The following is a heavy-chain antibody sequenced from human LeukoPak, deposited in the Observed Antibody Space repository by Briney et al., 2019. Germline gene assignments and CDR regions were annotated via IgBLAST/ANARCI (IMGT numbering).Heavy chain of an antibody. CDR3: ARVYASGSQAYFYYMDV. J-gene: IGHJ6*03. CDR1: GCSIRGYY. CDR2: IYSSGST. Sequence: SETLSLTFNVSGCSIRGYYWSWIRQPPGKGLEWIGYIYSSGSTNYNTSLKSRVTMSVDTSKNQFSLKVNSVTAADTAVYYCARVYASGSQAYFYYMDVWGKGTTVTISS. D-gene: IGHD3-10*01. V-gene: IGHV4-59*01.